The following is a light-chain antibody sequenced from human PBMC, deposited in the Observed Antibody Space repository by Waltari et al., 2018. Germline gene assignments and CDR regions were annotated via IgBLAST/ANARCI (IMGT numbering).Light chain of an antibody. Sequence: QAALTQPRSVSGSPGPSVTISSPGTSSDVGAYNLVSCYQQHPREAPSLVLYYVSERPSGVPDRFSGSKSGNTASLTISRLRPEDEADYYCCSYAGSDTMLFGGGTQLTVL. J-gene: IGLJ2*01. CDR1: SSDVGAYNL. V-gene: IGLV2-11*01. CDR3: CSYAGSDTML. CDR2: YVS.